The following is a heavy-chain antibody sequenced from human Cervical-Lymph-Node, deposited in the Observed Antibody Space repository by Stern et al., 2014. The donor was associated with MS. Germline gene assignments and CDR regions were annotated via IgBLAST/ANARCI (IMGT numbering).Heavy chain of an antibody. CDR2: IGSKTYGGTI. Sequence: EVQLLESGGGLVKPGRSLRLSCTTSGFTFGDYAVSWFRQAPGKGLEWVALIGSKTYGGTIEYAASVKGRFTISRDDSKSIAYLQMNSLKIEDTAVYYCSRVIYTMTGYYFDYWGQGTLVTVSS. CDR3: SRVIYTMTGYYFDY. J-gene: IGHJ4*02. CDR1: GFTFGDYA. D-gene: IGHD4-17*01. V-gene: IGHV3-49*05.